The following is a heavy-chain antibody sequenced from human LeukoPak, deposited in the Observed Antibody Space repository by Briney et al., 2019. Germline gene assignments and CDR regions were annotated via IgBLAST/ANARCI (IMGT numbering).Heavy chain of an antibody. CDR2: ISYDGSNK. Sequence: GGSLRLSCAASGFTFSSYGMHWVRQAPGKGLEWVAVISYDGSNKYYADSVKGRFTISRDNSKNTLYLQMSSLRAEDTAVYYCAKAYYGTYDYWGQGTLVTVSS. V-gene: IGHV3-30*18. CDR3: AKAYYGTYDY. J-gene: IGHJ4*02. CDR1: GFTFSSYG. D-gene: IGHD3-22*01.